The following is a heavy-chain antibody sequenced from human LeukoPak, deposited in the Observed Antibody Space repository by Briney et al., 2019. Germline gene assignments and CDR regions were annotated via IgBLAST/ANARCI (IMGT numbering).Heavy chain of an antibody. J-gene: IGHJ5*02. Sequence: VKVSCKASGYTFTSYDINWVRQATGQGLEWMGWMNPNSGNTGCAQKFQGRVTMTRNTSISTAYMELSSLRSEDTAVYYCARNPYGTGHFDPWGQGSLVTVSS. D-gene: IGHD2-8*02. CDR1: GYTFTSYD. CDR2: MNPNSGNT. CDR3: ARNPYGTGHFDP. V-gene: IGHV1-8*01.